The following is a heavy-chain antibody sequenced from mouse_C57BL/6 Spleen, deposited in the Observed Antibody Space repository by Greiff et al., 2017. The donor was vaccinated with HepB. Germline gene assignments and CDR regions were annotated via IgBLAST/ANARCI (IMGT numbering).Heavy chain of an antibody. V-gene: IGHV1-52*01. D-gene: IGHD1-1*01. CDR3: AREGAYGSSSHFDY. Sequence: QVQLQQPGAELVRPGSSVKLSCKASGYTFTSYWMHWVKQRPIQGLEWIGNIDPSDSETHYNQKFKDKATLTVDKSSSTAYMQLSSLTSEDSAVYYCAREGAYGSSSHFDYWGQGTTLTVSS. CDR2: IDPSDSET. CDR1: GYTFTSYW. J-gene: IGHJ2*01.